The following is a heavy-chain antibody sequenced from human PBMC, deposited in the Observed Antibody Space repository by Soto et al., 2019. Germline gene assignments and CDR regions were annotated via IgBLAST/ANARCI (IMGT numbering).Heavy chain of an antibody. V-gene: IGHV3-23*01. Sequence: EVQLFESGGGLVQPGGSLRLSCAASGLTVGRYSMARVGQDPGKVLVWLSSISERRSNTYYADSVKGLFTISKDNSKNMLYLQMNSLRDEDADVYYCAKKPNGFDSWGKGTLVTVSS. CDR2: ISERRSNT. J-gene: IGHJ5*01. CDR3: AKKPNGFDS. CDR1: GLTVGRYS.